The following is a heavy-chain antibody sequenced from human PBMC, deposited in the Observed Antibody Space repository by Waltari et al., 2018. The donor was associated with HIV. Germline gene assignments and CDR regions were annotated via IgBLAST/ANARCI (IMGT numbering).Heavy chain of an antibody. CDR3: VGGLGIRPHFRSLDP. J-gene: IGHJ5*02. D-gene: IGHD3-3*02. CDR1: GGSLSGFF. CDR2: IEQNGDT. V-gene: IGHV4-34*01. Sequence: QVQLRQWGTGLLKPSETLSLTCAVYGGSLSGFFWAWIRRSPENGMEWIGEIEQNGDTNYRPPLTRRRSLSVDTAKNQFSLTLRSASAAETGGYYCVGGLGIRPHFRSLDPWGQGTPVNVSA.